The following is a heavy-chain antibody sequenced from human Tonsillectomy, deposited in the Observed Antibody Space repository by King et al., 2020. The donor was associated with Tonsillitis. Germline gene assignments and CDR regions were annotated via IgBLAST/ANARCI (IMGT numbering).Heavy chain of an antibody. D-gene: IGHD2-2*01. Sequence: QVQLVESGPGLVKPLQTLSLTCTVSGGSISSGEYYWSWIRQPPGKGLEWIGYIYYSGSTYYSPSLKCRVTISVDTPKNQFSLRLTSVTAADTAVYYCASVANGCGSTSCYWYFDYWGQGTLVTVSS. CDR2: IYYSGST. J-gene: IGHJ4*02. CDR1: GGSISSGEYY. V-gene: IGHV4-30-4*01. CDR3: ASVANGCGSTSCYWYFDY.